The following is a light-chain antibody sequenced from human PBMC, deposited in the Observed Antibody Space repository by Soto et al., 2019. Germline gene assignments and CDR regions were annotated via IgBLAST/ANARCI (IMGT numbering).Light chain of an antibody. CDR1: QSISSW. Sequence: DIQMTQSPSTLSASVGDRVTITCRASQSISSWLAWYQQKPGKAPKLLISKASSLESGVPSRFSGSGSGTEFTLTIISLQPDDVATYYCQQYNSYIYTFGQGTKLEIK. J-gene: IGKJ2*01. CDR2: KAS. CDR3: QQYNSYIYT. V-gene: IGKV1-5*03.